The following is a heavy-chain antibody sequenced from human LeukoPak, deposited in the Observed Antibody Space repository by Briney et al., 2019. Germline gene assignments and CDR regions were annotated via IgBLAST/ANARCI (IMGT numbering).Heavy chain of an antibody. CDR1: GGSLSGYY. J-gene: IGHJ4*02. Sequence: SETLSLTCAVYGGSLSGYYWSWIRQPPGKGLEWIGEINHSGSTNYNPSLKSRVTISVDTSKNQFSLKLSSVTAADTAVYYCVGGGSFGYWGQGTLVTVSS. V-gene: IGHV4-34*01. D-gene: IGHD3-16*01. CDR2: INHSGST. CDR3: VGGGSFGY.